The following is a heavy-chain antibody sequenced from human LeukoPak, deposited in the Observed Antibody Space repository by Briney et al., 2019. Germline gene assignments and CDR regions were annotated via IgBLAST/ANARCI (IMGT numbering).Heavy chain of an antibody. CDR1: GYTFTDYY. CDR2: INPNSGGT. D-gene: IGHD6-19*01. V-gene: IGHV1-2*02. Sequence: ASVKVSCKASGYTFTDYYMHWVRQAPGQGLEWMGWINPNSGGTNYAQKFQGRVTMTRDTSISTAYMELSRLRSDDTAVYYCARDLVAVAGTEYYHYYGMDVWGQGTTVTVSS. CDR3: ARDLVAVAGTEYYHYYGMDV. J-gene: IGHJ6*02.